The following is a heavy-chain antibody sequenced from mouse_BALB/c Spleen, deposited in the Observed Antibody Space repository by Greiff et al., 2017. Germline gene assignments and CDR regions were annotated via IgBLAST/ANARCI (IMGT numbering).Heavy chain of an antibody. D-gene: IGHD2-3*01. V-gene: IGHV2-9*02. CDR1: GFSLTSYG. CDR2: IWAGGST. Sequence: VQLVESGPGLVPPSQCLSITCTVSGFSLTSYGVHWVRQPPGKGLEWLGVIWAGGSTYYNSALMSRLSISKDNSQSQVFLKMNSLQTDDTAMYYCARDGYYVGWYFDVWGAGTTVTVSS. J-gene: IGHJ1*01. CDR3: ARDGYYVGWYFDV.